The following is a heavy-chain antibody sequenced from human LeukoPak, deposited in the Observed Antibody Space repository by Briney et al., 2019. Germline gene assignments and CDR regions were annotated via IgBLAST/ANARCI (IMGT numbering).Heavy chain of an antibody. CDR2: INSNGGST. V-gene: IGHV3-64D*06. CDR1: GFTFSSYA. CDR3: ARDGSLAILDY. D-gene: IGHD1-26*01. Sequence: GGSLRLSCSASGFTFSSYAMHWVRQAPGKGLEYVSAINSNGGSTYYADSVKGRFTISRDNSKNTLYLQMSSLTAEDTAVYYCARDGSLAILDYWGQGTLVTVSS. J-gene: IGHJ4*02.